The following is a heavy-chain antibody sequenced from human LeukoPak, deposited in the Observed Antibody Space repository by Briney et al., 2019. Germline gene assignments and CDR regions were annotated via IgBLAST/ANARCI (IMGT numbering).Heavy chain of an antibody. V-gene: IGHV3-23*01. CDR2: ISGNGGST. D-gene: IGHD3-22*01. J-gene: IGHJ5*02. CDR1: GFIFSSYA. CDR3: AKKPNRYYYDSSGYQNWFDP. Sequence: GGSLRLSCAASGFIFSSYAMSWVRQAPGKGLEWVSVISGNGGSTYYADSVKGRFTISRDNSKNTLYLQMNSLRAEDTAKYYCAKKPNRYYYDSSGYQNWFDPWGQGTLVTVSS.